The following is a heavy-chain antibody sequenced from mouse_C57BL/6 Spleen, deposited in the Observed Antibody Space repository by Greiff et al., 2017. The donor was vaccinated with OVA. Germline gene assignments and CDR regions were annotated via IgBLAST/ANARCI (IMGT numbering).Heavy chain of an antibody. CDR1: GYTFTSYG. V-gene: IGHV1-81*01. CDR2: IYPRSGNT. CDR3: ARTRGPSKDSFFDY. J-gene: IGHJ2*01. Sequence: QVQLKQSGAELARPGASVKLSCKASGYTFTSYGISWVKQRTGQGLEWIGEIYPRSGNTYYNEKFKGKATLTADKSSSTAYMELRSLTSEDSAVYFCARTRGPSKDSFFDYWGQGTTLTVSS.